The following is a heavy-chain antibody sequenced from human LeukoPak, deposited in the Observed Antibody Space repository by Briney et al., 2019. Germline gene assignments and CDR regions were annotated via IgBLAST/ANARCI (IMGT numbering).Heavy chain of an antibody. Sequence: GASVQVSCKASGYSFSIYGITWARQAPGQGLEYLGWISASDGTTNYAQKVQDRVTMTTDTFTSTAYLELRSLRSDDTAVYYCARDEMASHDWFDPWGQGTLVTVSS. V-gene: IGHV1-18*01. D-gene: IGHD5-24*01. CDR1: GYSFSIYG. CDR3: ARDEMASHDWFDP. J-gene: IGHJ5*02. CDR2: ISASDGTT.